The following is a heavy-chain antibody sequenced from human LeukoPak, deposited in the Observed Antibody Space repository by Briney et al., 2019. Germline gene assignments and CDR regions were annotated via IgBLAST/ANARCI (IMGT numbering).Heavy chain of an antibody. D-gene: IGHD1-26*01. J-gene: IGHJ5*02. CDR2: ISAYNGNT. CDR3: ARVRRDSGSYMRRGNWFDP. V-gene: IGHV1-18*01. CDR1: GYTFTSYD. Sequence: ASVKVSCKASGYTFTSYDISWVRQAPGQGLEWMGWISAYNGNTNYAQKLQGRVTMTTDTSTSTAYMELRSLRSDDTAVYYCARVRRDSGSYMRRGNWFDPWGQGTLVTVSS.